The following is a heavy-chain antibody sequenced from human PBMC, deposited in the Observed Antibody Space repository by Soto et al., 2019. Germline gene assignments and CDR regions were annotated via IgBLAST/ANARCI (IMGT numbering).Heavy chain of an antibody. CDR2: INPNSGGT. Sequence: GASVKVSCKASGYTFTGYYMHWVRQAPGQGLEWMGWINPNSGGTNYAQKFQGWVTMTRDTSISTAYMELSRLRSDDTAVYYCASSQRYCSGGSRYSGYYGMDVWGQGTTVTVSS. D-gene: IGHD2-15*01. CDR1: GYTFTGYY. V-gene: IGHV1-2*04. CDR3: ASSQRYCSGGSRYSGYYGMDV. J-gene: IGHJ6*02.